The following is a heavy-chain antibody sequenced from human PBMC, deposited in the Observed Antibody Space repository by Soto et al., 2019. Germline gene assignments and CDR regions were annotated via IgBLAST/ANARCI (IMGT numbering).Heavy chain of an antibody. Sequence: SVKVSCKASGGTFSSYAISWVRQAPGQGLEWMGGIIPIFGTANYAQKFQGRVTITADESTSTAYMELSSLRSEDTAVYYCASSPYSSSSSGYFDYWGQGTLVTVSS. CDR2: IIPIFGTA. CDR1: GGTFSSYA. CDR3: ASSPYSSSSSGYFDY. J-gene: IGHJ4*02. D-gene: IGHD6-6*01. V-gene: IGHV1-69*13.